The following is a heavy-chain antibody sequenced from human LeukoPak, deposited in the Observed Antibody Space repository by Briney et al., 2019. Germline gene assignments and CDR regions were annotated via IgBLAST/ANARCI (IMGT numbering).Heavy chain of an antibody. CDR3: ARAAITMVRGNDY. CDR2: INHSGST. V-gene: IGHV4-34*01. D-gene: IGHD3-10*01. CDR1: GGSFSGYY. J-gene: IGHJ4*02. Sequence: SETLSLTCAVYGGSFSGYYWSWIRQPLGKGLEWIGEINHSGSTNYNPSLKSRVTISVDTSKNQFSLKLSSVTAADTAVYYCARAAITMVRGNDYWGQGTLVTVSS.